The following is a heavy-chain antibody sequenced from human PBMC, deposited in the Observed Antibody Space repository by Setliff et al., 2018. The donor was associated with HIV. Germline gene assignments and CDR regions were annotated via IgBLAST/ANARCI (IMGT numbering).Heavy chain of an antibody. V-gene: IGHV1-69*10. CDR3: ARPQWELGVDYYGMDV. CDR1: GGTFSSYV. Sequence: SVKVSCKASGGTFSSYVISWVRQAPGQGPEWMGGILPFLGMGDFAQKFQGRVTITADESTSTAYMELSSLRSEDTAVYYCARPQWELGVDYYGMDVWGQGTTVTVSS. D-gene: IGHD1-26*01. CDR2: ILPFLGMG. J-gene: IGHJ6*02.